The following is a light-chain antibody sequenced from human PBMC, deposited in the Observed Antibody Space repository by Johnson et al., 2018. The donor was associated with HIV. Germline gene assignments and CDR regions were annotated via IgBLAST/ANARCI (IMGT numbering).Light chain of an antibody. V-gene: IGLV1-51*01. CDR2: DNN. CDR3: GTWDNSLSAVP. J-gene: IGLJ1*01. CDR1: SSNIGNNY. Sequence: QSVLTQPPSVSAAPGQKVTISCSGSSSNIGNNYVSWYQQLPGTAPKLLIYDNNERPSGIPDRFSGSKSGTSATLGITGLQTGDEADYYCGTWDNSLSAVPFGTGTKVTVL.